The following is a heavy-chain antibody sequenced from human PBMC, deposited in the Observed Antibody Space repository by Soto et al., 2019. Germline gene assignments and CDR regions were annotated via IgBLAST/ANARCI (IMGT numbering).Heavy chain of an antibody. J-gene: IGHJ4*02. CDR2: ISYDGSNK. V-gene: IGHV3-30*18. Sequence: GGSLRLSCAASGFTFSSYGMHWVRQAPGKGLEWVAVISYDGSNKYYADSVKGRFTISRDNSKNTLYLQMNSLRAEDTAVYYCAKSRSLTQYFDYWGQGTLVTVSS. CDR3: AKSRSLTQYFDY. D-gene: IGHD3-9*01. CDR1: GFTFSSYG.